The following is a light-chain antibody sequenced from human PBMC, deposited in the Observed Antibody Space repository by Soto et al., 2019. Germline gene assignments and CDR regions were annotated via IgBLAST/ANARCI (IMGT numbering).Light chain of an antibody. CDR1: NSDVGDYDY. CDR2: EVS. Sequence: QSVLTQPASVSGSPGQSITISCTGTNSDVGDYDYVSWYQPHPGKAPKLIIYEVSNRPSGVSNRFSGSKSGNTASLTVSGLQAEDEADYYCSSYTNSNTLVFGTGTKVTVL. CDR3: SSYTNSNTLV. V-gene: IGLV2-14*01. J-gene: IGLJ1*01.